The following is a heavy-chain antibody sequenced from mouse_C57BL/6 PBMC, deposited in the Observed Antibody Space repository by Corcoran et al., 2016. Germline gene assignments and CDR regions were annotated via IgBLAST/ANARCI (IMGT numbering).Heavy chain of an antibody. Sequence: DVQLQESGPGLVKPSQSLSLTCSFTGYSITSGYYWNWIRQFPGNKLEWMGYISYDGSNNYNPSLKNRISITRDTSKNQFFLKLNSVTTEDTATYYCARDPPYGNAMDYWGQGTSVTVSS. V-gene: IGHV3-6*01. CDR2: ISYDGSN. J-gene: IGHJ4*01. D-gene: IGHD1-1*01. CDR3: ARDPPYGNAMDY. CDR1: GYSITSGYY.